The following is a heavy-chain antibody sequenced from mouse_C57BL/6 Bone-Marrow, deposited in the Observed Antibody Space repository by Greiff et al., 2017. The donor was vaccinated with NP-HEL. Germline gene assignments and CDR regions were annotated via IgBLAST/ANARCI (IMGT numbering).Heavy chain of an antibody. Sequence: EVKLMESGPGLVKPSQSLSLTCSVTGYSITSGYYWNWIRQFPGNKLEWMGYISYDGSNNYNPSLKNRISITRDTSKNQFFLKLNSVTTEDTATYYCARAVYYYGSRRAMDYWGQGTSVTVSS. CDR1: GYSITSGYY. V-gene: IGHV3-6*01. D-gene: IGHD1-1*01. CDR2: ISYDGSN. CDR3: ARAVYYYGSRRAMDY. J-gene: IGHJ4*01.